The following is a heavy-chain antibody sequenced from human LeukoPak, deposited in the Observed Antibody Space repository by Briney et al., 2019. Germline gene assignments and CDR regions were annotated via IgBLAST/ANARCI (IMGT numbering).Heavy chain of an antibody. Sequence: GGSLRLSCAASGFTFSSYWMSWVRQAPGKGLEWVANIKQDGSEKYYVDSVKGRFTISRDNAKNSLYLQMNSLRAEDTAVYYCARPYGGNSKSVFDYWSQGTLVTVSS. CDR3: ARPYGGNSKSVFDY. D-gene: IGHD4-23*01. J-gene: IGHJ4*02. CDR2: IKQDGSEK. V-gene: IGHV3-7*01. CDR1: GFTFSSYW.